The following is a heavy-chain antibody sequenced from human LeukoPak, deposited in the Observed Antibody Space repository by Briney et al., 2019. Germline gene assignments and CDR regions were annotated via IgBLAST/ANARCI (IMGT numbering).Heavy chain of an antibody. D-gene: IGHD2-15*01. CDR3: AKGGGGLSDY. J-gene: IGHJ4*02. CDR1: GFTFDDYA. V-gene: IGHV3-9*01. Sequence: PGRSLRLSCAASGFTFDDYAMHWVRQAPGKGLEWVSGISWNSGSIGYADSVKGRFTISRDNAKNSLYLQMNSLRAEDTALYYCAKGGGGLSDYWGQGTLVTVSS. CDR2: ISWNSGSI.